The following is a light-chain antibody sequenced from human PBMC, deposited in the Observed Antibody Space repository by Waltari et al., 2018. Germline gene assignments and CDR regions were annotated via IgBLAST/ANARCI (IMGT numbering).Light chain of an antibody. V-gene: IGKV3-15*01. Sequence: VMTQSHPPLSLSPGAVVTLSCRASQRIANNLAWYQYRPGQAPRLLIYDASTRASGIPSRFSGSWSGTEFTLTISGLQSDDCALYYCQQYNDWYSFGQGTKLEI. J-gene: IGKJ2*03. CDR2: DAS. CDR3: QQYNDWYS. CDR1: QRIANN.